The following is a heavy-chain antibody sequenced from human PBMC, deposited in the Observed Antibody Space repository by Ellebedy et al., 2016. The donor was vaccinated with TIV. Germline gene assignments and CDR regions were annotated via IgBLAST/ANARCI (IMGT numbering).Heavy chain of an antibody. J-gene: IGHJ6*02. CDR3: ARGRVGSSWYVYYYYYGMDV. Sequence: GESLKISXEASGFTFSSYTMDWVRQAPGKGLELVSYISISSSTIYYADSVKGRFTISRDNSKNTLYLQMNSLRAEDTAVYYCARGRVGSSWYVYYYYYGMDVWGQGTTVTVSS. CDR2: ISISSSTI. CDR1: GFTFSSYT. V-gene: IGHV3-48*01. D-gene: IGHD6-13*01.